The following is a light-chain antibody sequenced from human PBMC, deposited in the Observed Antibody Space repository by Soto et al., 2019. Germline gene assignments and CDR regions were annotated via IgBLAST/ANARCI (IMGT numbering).Light chain of an antibody. V-gene: IGLV2-14*01. Sequence: QSALTQPASVSGSPGQSITISCTGTTSDIGAYNFVSWYQHHPDKAPKLIIYGVTNRPSGVSNRFSGSKSANTSSLTISGRQTEEEAHYYCCSYTRNILAHLIFGGGTKVTVL. J-gene: IGLJ2*01. CDR1: TSDIGAYNF. CDR3: CSYTRNILAHLI. CDR2: GVT.